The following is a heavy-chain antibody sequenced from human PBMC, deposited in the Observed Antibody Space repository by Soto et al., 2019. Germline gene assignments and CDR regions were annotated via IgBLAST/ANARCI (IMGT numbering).Heavy chain of an antibody. D-gene: IGHD2-2*01. CDR1: GFTFSSYA. Sequence: GALRLSCAASGFTFSSYAMSWVRQAPGKGLEWVSAISGSGGSTYYADSVKGRFTISRDNSKNTLYLQMNSLRAEDTAVYYCAKSKEVRKYQLLLDYWGQGTLVTVSS. CDR2: ISGSGGST. CDR3: AKSKEVRKYQLLLDY. V-gene: IGHV3-23*01. J-gene: IGHJ4*02.